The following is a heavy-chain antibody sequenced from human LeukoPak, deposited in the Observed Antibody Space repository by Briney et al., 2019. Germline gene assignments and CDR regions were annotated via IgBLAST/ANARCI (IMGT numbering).Heavy chain of an antibody. Sequence: PGGSLRLSCAASGFIFSTYGMHWVRQPPGKGLEWVALIWYDGSNKYYADSVKGRFTISRDSSKNTVYLQMNSLRAEDTAVYYCVGTYYYDIHLKTFDYWGQGTLVTVSS. D-gene: IGHD3-22*01. CDR2: IWYDGSNK. CDR1: GFIFSTYG. J-gene: IGHJ4*02. CDR3: VGTYYYDIHLKTFDY. V-gene: IGHV3-33*01.